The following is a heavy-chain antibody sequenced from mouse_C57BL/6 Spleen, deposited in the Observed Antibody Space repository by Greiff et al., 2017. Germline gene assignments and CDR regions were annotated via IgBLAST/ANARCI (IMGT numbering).Heavy chain of an antibody. D-gene: IGHD3-3*01. CDR2: IYPGSGST. J-gene: IGHJ4*01. Sequence: AQLQQSGAELVKPGASVKMSCKASGYTFTSYWITWVKQRPGQGLEWIGDIYPGSGSTNYNEKFKSKATLTVDTSSSTAYMQLSSLTSEDSAVYYCARGDPYAMDYWGQGTSVTVSS. CDR1: GYTFTSYW. V-gene: IGHV1-55*01. CDR3: ARGDPYAMDY.